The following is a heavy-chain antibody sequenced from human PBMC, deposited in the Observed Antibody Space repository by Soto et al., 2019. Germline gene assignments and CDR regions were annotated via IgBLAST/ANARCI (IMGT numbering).Heavy chain of an antibody. D-gene: IGHD3-22*01. V-gene: IGHV4-61*01. CDR1: GGSVSSGSYY. Sequence: SETLSLTCTVSGGSVSSGSYYWSWIRQPPGKGLEWIGYIYYSGSTNYNPSLKSRVTISVDTSKNQFSLKLSSVTAADTAVYYCARDRALGVTYWFDPWGQGTLVTVSS. J-gene: IGHJ5*02. CDR2: IYYSGST. CDR3: ARDRALGVTYWFDP.